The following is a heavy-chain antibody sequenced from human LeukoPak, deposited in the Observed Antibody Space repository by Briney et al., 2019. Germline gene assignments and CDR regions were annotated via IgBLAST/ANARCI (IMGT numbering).Heavy chain of an antibody. Sequence: ASVKVSCKASGYTFNGYYMHWVRQAPGQGLEWMGIINPSGGSTSYAQKFQGRVTMTRDTSTSTVYMELSSLRSEDTAVYYCARGRHYYDSSGYYFPRSFDYWGQGTLVTVSS. CDR3: ARGRHYYDSSGYYFPRSFDY. J-gene: IGHJ4*02. D-gene: IGHD3-22*01. CDR2: INPSGGST. CDR1: GYTFNGYY. V-gene: IGHV1-46*02.